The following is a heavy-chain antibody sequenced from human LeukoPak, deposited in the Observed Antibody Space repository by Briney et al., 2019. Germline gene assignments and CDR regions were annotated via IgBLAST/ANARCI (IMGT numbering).Heavy chain of an antibody. Sequence: QPGGSLRLSCAASGFTFSSYGMHWVRQAPGKGLEWVANIRQDGSEKYYVDSVKGRFTISRDNAKNSLYLQMNSLRAEDTAVYYCARDNSDCSSTGCYGAIDYWGQGTLVSVSS. CDR3: ARDNSDCSSTGCYGAIDY. J-gene: IGHJ4*02. D-gene: IGHD2-2*01. CDR2: IRQDGSEK. CDR1: GFTFSSYG. V-gene: IGHV3-7*01.